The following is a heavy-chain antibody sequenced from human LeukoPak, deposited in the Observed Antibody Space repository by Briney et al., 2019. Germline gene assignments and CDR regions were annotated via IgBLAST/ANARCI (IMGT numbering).Heavy chain of an antibody. Sequence: GRSLRLSCAASGFTFSSYGMHWVRQAPGKGLEWVAVIWYDGGNKYYADSVKGRFTISRDNSKNTLYLQMNSLRVEDTAVYYCAASYDSSGYYCGYWGQGTLVTVSS. J-gene: IGHJ4*02. CDR2: IWYDGGNK. V-gene: IGHV3-33*01. CDR1: GFTFSSYG. D-gene: IGHD3-22*01. CDR3: AASYDSSGYYCGY.